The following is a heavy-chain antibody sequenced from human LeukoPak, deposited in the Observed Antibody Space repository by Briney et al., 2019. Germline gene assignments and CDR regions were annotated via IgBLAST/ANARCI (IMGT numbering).Heavy chain of an antibody. Sequence: GAPVKVSFKASGYTFTNYYIHWVRQAPGQGLEWMGIINPAGGSTGYAQKFQGRVTMTRDTSTSTVYMELSSLRSEDTAVYYCARYNGDLTGGFDYWGQGTLVTVSS. CDR3: ARYNGDLTGGFDY. V-gene: IGHV1-46*01. CDR2: INPAGGST. J-gene: IGHJ4*02. D-gene: IGHD4-17*01. CDR1: GYTFTNYY.